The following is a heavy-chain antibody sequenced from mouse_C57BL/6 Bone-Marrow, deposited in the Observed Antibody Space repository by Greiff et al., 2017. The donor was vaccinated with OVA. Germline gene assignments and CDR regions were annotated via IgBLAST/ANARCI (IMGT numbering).Heavy chain of an antibody. Sequence: VQLQQSGPELVKPGASVKISCKASGYTFTDYYMNWVKQSHGKSLEWIGDINPNNGGTSYNQKFKGKATLTVDKSSSTAYMELRSLTSEDSAVYYCARPDYGSSYGGWYFDVWGTGTTVTVSS. J-gene: IGHJ1*03. CDR1: GYTFTDYY. CDR2: INPNNGGT. D-gene: IGHD1-1*01. V-gene: IGHV1-26*01. CDR3: ARPDYGSSYGGWYFDV.